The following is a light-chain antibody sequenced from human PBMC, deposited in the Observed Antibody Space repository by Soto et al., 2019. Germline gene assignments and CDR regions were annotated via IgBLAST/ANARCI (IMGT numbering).Light chain of an antibody. CDR2: KAS. J-gene: IGKJ4*01. V-gene: IGKV1-5*03. CDR1: QSISSC. Sequence: DIPMNQSPSTVSATKGDRVTIPCRASQSISSCLAWYQQKPGKAPKLLIYKASGLESGVPSRFSGSGSGTDFTLTISSLQPDDFATYYCQQDNSYSPLTFAGGTKVDIK. CDR3: QQDNSYSPLT.